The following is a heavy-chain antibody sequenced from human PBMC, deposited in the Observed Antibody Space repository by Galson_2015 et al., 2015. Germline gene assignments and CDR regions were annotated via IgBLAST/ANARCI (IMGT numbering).Heavy chain of an antibody. CDR3: ARVTAMVTRRFDP. V-gene: IGHV4-34*09. J-gene: IGHJ5*02. Sequence: TLSLTCAVDGGSFNGYYWSWIRQPPGKGLEWIGYIYYTGTTYYNSSLRSRVTMSVDTSKNQFSLKLSSVTAADTAVYYCARVTAMVTRRFDPWGQGALVTVSS. D-gene: IGHD5-18*01. CDR2: IYYTGTT. CDR1: GGSFNGYY.